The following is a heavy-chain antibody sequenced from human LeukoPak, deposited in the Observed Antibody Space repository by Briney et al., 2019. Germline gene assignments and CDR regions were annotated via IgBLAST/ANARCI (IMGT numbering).Heavy chain of an antibody. V-gene: IGHV3-23*01. CDR3: AEDGTDYGDYGFDS. CDR2: INGGGGRT. CDR1: GFTLSNYA. Sequence: GGSLRLSCAASGFTLSNYAMSWVRQAPGKGLEWVSAINGGGGRTYYADSVKGRFTISRDNSKNTVYLQMNSLRAEDTAIYYCAEDGTDYGDYGFDSWGQGTLVTVSS. J-gene: IGHJ4*02. D-gene: IGHD4-17*01.